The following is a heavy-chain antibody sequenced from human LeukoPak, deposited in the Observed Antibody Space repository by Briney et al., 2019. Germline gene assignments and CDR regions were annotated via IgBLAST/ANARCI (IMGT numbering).Heavy chain of an antibody. V-gene: IGHV4-59*01. J-gene: IGHJ4*02. CDR1: GGSISSYY. D-gene: IGHD6-19*01. CDR2: IYYSGST. CDR3: ARETSLAGFASGLGFNY. Sequence: PSETLSLTCTVSGGSISSYYWSWIRQPPGKGLEWIGYIYYSGSTNYSPSLKSRVTISVDTSKNQFSLKLTSVTAADTATYYCARETSLAGFASGLGFNYWGQGILVSVSS.